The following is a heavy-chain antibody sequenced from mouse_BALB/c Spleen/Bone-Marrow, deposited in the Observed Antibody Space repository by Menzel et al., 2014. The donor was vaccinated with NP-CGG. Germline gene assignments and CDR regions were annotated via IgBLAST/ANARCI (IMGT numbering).Heavy chain of an antibody. CDR3: ARYLYGNYFDY. D-gene: IGHD2-1*01. V-gene: IGHV1-18*01. CDR1: GYTFTDYT. CDR2: VNPNIGGT. J-gene: IGHJ2*01. Sequence: VHVKQSGPELVKPGASVKISCKTSGYTFTDYTLHWVKQSHGKSLEWIGGVNPNIGGTSYNQKFKGKASLTVNRSSTTAYMELRSLTSEDSAVYYCARYLYGNYFDYWGQGTTLTVSS.